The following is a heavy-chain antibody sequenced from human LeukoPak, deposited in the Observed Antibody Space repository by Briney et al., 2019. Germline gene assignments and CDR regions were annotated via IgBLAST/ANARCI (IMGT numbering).Heavy chain of an antibody. CDR2: FYYSGST. CDR3: ARDQGGLAPPLWAFDI. D-gene: IGHD3-16*01. V-gene: IGHV4-39*07. Sequence: SETLSLTCTVSGGSISSSSYYWGWIRQPPGKGLEWIGSFYYSGSTYYNPSLKSRVTISVDTSKNQFSLKLSSGTAADTAVYYCARDQGGLAPPLWAFDIWGQGTMVTVSS. J-gene: IGHJ3*02. CDR1: GGSISSSSYY.